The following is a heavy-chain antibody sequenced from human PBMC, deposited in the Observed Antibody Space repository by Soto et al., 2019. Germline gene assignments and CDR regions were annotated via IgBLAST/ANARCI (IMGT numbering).Heavy chain of an antibody. D-gene: IGHD2-21*02. CDR2: IYYSGST. CDR1: GGSISSYY. CDR3: ARFTFKYCGGDCYSAPFDY. J-gene: IGHJ4*02. V-gene: IGHV4-59*01. Sequence: PSETLSLTCTVSGGSISSYYWSWIRQPPGKGLEWIGYIYYSGSTNYNPSLKSRVTISVDTSKNQFSLKLSSVTAADTAVYYCARFTFKYCGGDCYSAPFDYWDQGTLVTVSS.